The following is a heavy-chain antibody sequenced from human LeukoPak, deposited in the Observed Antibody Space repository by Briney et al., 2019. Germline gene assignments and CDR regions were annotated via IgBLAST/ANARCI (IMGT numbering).Heavy chain of an antibody. CDR3: ATYSEA. D-gene: IGHD4-11*01. Sequence: GGSLRLSCAASGYSFINYGMHWVRQAPGKGLEWVALIWYDGSNKYYADSVKGRFTISRDNSKNTLYLQMNSLRAEDTAVYYCATYSEAWGQGTMVTVSS. CDR2: IWYDGSNK. V-gene: IGHV3-33*01. CDR1: GYSFINYG. J-gene: IGHJ3*01.